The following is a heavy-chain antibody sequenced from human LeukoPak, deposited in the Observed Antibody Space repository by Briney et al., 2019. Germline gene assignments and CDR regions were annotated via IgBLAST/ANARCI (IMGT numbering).Heavy chain of an antibody. CDR1: GGSIRGHY. Sequence: SETLSLTCSVSGGSIRGHYWTWIRQPPGKGLEWIGQIHYTGKPDYNPSLKSRITISVDTSKNQVSLQVSSVTAADSAIYYCARFGVDYDMDVWGHGTTVTVFS. D-gene: IGHD3-16*01. J-gene: IGHJ6*02. CDR2: IHYTGKP. CDR3: ARFGVDYDMDV. V-gene: IGHV4-59*11.